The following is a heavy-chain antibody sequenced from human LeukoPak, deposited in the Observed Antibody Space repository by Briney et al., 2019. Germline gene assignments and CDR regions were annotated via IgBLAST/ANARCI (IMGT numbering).Heavy chain of an antibody. J-gene: IGHJ3*02. CDR1: GYTFTSYF. V-gene: IGHV1-46*01. CDR2: INPSGDST. CDR3: ARAFGDDSSDAFDI. Sequence: ASVKVSCKASGYTFTSYFMHWVRQAPGQGLEWMGIINPSGDSTTYAQKFQGRVTMTSDTSTSTVYMELSSLRSEDTAVYYCARAFGDDSSDAFDIWGQGTMVTVSS. D-gene: IGHD3-22*01.